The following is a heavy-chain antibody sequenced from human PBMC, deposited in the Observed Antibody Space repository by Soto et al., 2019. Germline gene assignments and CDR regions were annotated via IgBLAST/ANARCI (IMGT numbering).Heavy chain of an antibody. V-gene: IGHV1-69*12. J-gene: IGHJ4*02. Sequence: QVQLVQSGAEVKKPGSSVKVSCKASGGTFSSYAISWVRQAPGQGLEWMGGIIPIFGTANYAQKFQGRVTITADESTSTAYMELSSLSSEDTALYYCARVDDILTGYYPPVPPVYWGQGTLVTVSS. CDR1: GGTFSSYA. CDR2: IIPIFGTA. CDR3: ARVDDILTGYYPPVPPVY. D-gene: IGHD3-9*01.